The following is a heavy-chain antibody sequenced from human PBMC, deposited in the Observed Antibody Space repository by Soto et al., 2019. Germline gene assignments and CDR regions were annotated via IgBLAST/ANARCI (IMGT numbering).Heavy chain of an antibody. Sequence: QVPLVQSGAEVRKPGASVKVSCKASGYSFITYDINWVRQAAGQGLEWMGCMNPTSGRTGCAQKFQGRLTMTMDTSSSTDYMELSSLTSDDTAVYYCARVPASLDPWGQGTLVTVSS. CDR2: MNPTSGRT. CDR3: ARVPASLDP. CDR1: GYSFITYD. V-gene: IGHV1-8*01. J-gene: IGHJ5*02.